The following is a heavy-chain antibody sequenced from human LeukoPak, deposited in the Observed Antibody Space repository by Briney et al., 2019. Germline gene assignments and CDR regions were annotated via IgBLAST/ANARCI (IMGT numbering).Heavy chain of an antibody. V-gene: IGHV3-23*01. Sequence: GGSLRLSCAASGFTFSSYAMSWVRQAPGKGLEWVSAISGSGGSTYYADSVKGRFTISRDNSKNTLYLQMNSLRAEDTAVYYCARENGDYYYYYGMDVWGQGTTVTVSS. CDR3: ARENGDYYYYYGMDV. CDR1: GFTFSSYA. CDR2: ISGSGGST. D-gene: IGHD4-17*01. J-gene: IGHJ6*02.